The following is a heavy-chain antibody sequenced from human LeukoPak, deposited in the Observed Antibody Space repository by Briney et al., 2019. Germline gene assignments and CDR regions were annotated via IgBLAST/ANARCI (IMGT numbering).Heavy chain of an antibody. D-gene: IGHD3-3*01. J-gene: IGHJ5*02. CDR2: ISYDGSNK. V-gene: IGHV3-30*03. CDR3: AREDDFWSGYYHNWFDP. Sequence: GGSLRLSCAASGFTFSSYGMHWVRQAPGKGLEWVAVISYDGSNKYYADSVKGRFTISRDNSKNTLYLQMNSLRAEDTAVYYCAREDDFWSGYYHNWFDPWGQGTLVTVSS. CDR1: GFTFSSYG.